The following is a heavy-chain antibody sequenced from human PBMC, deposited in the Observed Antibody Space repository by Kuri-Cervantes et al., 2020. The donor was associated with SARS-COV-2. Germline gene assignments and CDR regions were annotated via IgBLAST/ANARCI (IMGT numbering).Heavy chain of an antibody. Sequence: SETLSLTCTASGVSISSSSYYWGWIRQPPGKGLEWIGSIYYSGSTYYNPSLKSRFTISVDTSKNQFSLKLSSVTAADTAVYYCARGSFGILTGYYGYGMDVWGQGTTVTVSS. J-gene: IGHJ6*02. V-gene: IGHV4-39*07. CDR1: GVSISSSSYY. D-gene: IGHD3-9*01. CDR3: ARGSFGILTGYYGYGMDV. CDR2: IYYSGST.